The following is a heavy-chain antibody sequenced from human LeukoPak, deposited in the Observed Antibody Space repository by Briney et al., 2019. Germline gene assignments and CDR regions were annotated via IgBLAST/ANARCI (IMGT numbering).Heavy chain of an antibody. CDR3: SEGYFEPFDH. CDR2: LSYTGNT. V-gene: IGHV4-59*02. CDR1: GASVSSSH. J-gene: IGHJ4*02. D-gene: IGHD5-24*01. Sequence: PSETLSLTCLVSGASVSSSHWNWIRQLPGKGLEWIGCLSYTGNTDYNPSLTSRVTISLDTSKNQVSLKLKSLTAADTAVYYCSEGYFEPFDHWGQGISVTVSS.